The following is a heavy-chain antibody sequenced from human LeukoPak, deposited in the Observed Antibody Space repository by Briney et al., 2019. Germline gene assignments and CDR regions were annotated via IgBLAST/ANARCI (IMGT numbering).Heavy chain of an antibody. D-gene: IGHD6-19*01. J-gene: IGHJ5*02. V-gene: IGHV3-49*04. Sequence: GGSLRLSCAASGFTFSSYWMNWARQAPGKGLEWVGFIRSKAYGGTTEYAASVKGRFTISRDDSKSIAYLQMNTLKTEDTAVYYCTRAHSSGWYGDWFDPWGQGTLVTVSS. CDR3: TRAHSSGWYGDWFDP. CDR1: GFTFSSYW. CDR2: IRSKAYGGTT.